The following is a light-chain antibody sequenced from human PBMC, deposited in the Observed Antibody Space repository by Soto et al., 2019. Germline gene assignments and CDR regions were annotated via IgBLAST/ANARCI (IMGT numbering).Light chain of an antibody. J-gene: IGKJ1*01. V-gene: IGKV1-27*01. CDR1: QGISNS. CDR3: QNYKSAPRT. Sequence: DIRMTQSPSSLSASIGDRVTISCRASQGISNSLAWYQQKAGEVPKLLIYAASTSHSGLPSRFRGSGSGTDFTLTISSLQPEDVATYYCQNYKSAPRTFGQGTKVEIK. CDR2: AAS.